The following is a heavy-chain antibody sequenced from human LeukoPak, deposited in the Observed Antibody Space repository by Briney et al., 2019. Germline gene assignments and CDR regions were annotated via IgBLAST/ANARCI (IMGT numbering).Heavy chain of an antibody. D-gene: IGHD2-2*01. CDR1: GFSFDGYT. CDR3: AKDRYCSSATCYSYFDH. Sequence: GGSLRLSCEASGFSFDGYTMHWVRQAPGRSLEWVALVSWEGTNTYYADSVKGRFTISRDNSKNSLFLQMDSLTTDDTAFYYCAKDRYCSSATCYSYFDHWGQGTLVTVSS. V-gene: IGHV3-43*01. CDR2: VSWEGTNT. J-gene: IGHJ4*02.